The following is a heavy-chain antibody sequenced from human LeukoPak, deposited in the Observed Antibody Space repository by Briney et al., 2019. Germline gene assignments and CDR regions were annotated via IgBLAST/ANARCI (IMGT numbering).Heavy chain of an antibody. CDR2: IYSGGSA. Sequence: GGSLRLSCAASGFTVSSNYMSWVRQAPGKGLEWVSVIYSGGSAYYADSVKGRFAISRDNSKNTLYLQMNSLRAEDTAVYYCASKLLWFGELSDDAFDIWGQGTMVTVSS. V-gene: IGHV3-53*01. J-gene: IGHJ3*02. CDR3: ASKLLWFGELSDDAFDI. CDR1: GFTVSSNY. D-gene: IGHD3-10*01.